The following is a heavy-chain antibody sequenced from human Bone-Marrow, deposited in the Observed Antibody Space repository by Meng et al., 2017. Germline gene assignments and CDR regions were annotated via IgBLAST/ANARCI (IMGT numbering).Heavy chain of an antibody. D-gene: IGHD2-2*01. Sequence: GGSLRLSCAASGFIFSNYWMHWVRQAPGKGLVWVARINGDGRSTSYADSVKGRFTISRDNAKNTVYLHMNSLRAEDTGVYYCARVGCSSTSCYGEFDYWGQGTLVTVSS. CDR2: INGDGRST. J-gene: IGHJ4*02. V-gene: IGHV3-74*01. CDR1: GFIFSNYW. CDR3: ARVGCSSTSCYGEFDY.